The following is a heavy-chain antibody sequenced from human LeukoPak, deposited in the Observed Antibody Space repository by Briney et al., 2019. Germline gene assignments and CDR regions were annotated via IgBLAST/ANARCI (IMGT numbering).Heavy chain of an antibody. Sequence: GGSLRLSCAASGFIFSSYAMSWVRQAPGKGLEWVSAISGSGGSTYYADSVKGRFTISRDNSKNTLYLQMNSLRAEDTAVYYCAKDSIVYCSSTSCYENAFDIWGQGTMVTVSS. D-gene: IGHD2-2*01. CDR3: AKDSIVYCSSTSCYENAFDI. CDR2: ISGSGGST. V-gene: IGHV3-23*01. CDR1: GFIFSSYA. J-gene: IGHJ3*02.